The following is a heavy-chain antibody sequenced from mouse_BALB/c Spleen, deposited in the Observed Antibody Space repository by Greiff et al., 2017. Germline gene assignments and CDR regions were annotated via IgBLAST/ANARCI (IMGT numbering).Heavy chain of an antibody. Sequence: EVHLVESGGDLVKPGGSLKLSCAASGFTFSSYGMSWVRQTPDKRLEWVATISSGGSYTYYPDSVKGRFTISRDNAKNTLYLQMSSLKSEDTAMYYCARRMITTGFAYWGQGTLVTVSA. J-gene: IGHJ3*01. D-gene: IGHD2-4*01. CDR1: GFTFSSYG. CDR2: ISSGGSYT. V-gene: IGHV5-6*01. CDR3: ARRMITTGFAY.